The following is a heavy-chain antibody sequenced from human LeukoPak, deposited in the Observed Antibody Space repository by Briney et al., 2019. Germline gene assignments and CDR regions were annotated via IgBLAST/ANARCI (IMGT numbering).Heavy chain of an antibody. CDR3: ARDLYSGSCYVFDY. Sequence: KTSETLSLTCTVSGGSISSYYWSWIRQPPGKGLEWIGYIYYSGSTNYNPSLKSRVTMSVDTAKNQLSLKLSSVTAADTAVYYCARDLYSGSCYVFDYWGRGTLVTVSS. V-gene: IGHV4-59*12. CDR2: IYYSGST. J-gene: IGHJ4*02. CDR1: GGSISSYY. D-gene: IGHD6-13*01.